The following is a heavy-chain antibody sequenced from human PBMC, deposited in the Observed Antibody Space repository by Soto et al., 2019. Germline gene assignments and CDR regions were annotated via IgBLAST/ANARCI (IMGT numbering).Heavy chain of an antibody. CDR3: AKSVRFLEWLLNYYYYGMDV. D-gene: IGHD3-3*01. CDR1: GFTFSSYA. CDR2: ISGSGGST. J-gene: IGHJ6*02. V-gene: IGHV3-23*01. Sequence: GGSLRLSCAASGFTFSSYAMSWVRQAPGKGLEWVSAISGSGGSTYYADSVKGRFTISRDNSKNTLYLQMNSLRAEDTAVYYCAKSVRFLEWLLNYYYYGMDVWGQGTTVTVSS.